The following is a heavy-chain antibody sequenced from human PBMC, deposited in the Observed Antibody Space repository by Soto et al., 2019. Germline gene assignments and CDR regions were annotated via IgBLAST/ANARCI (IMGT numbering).Heavy chain of an antibody. CDR3: ARPLEVRDAFDI. CDR2: ISSSGSYI. D-gene: IGHD3-10*01. J-gene: IGHJ3*02. Sequence: GGSLRLSCAASGFTFSSYSMNWVRQAPGKGLKWVSSISSSGSYIYYADSVKGRFTISRDNAKNSLYLQMNSLRAEDTAVYYCARPLEVRDAFDIWGQGTVVTVSS. V-gene: IGHV3-21*01. CDR1: GFTFSSYS.